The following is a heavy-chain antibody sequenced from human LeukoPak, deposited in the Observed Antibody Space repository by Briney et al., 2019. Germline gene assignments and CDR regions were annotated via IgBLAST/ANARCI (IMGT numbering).Heavy chain of an antibody. CDR2: IKQDGSEK. D-gene: IGHD6-13*01. V-gene: IGHV3-7*04. CDR3: ARGSIAAAGTGDY. J-gene: IGHJ4*02. CDR1: GFTFSSCW. Sequence: GGSLGLSCAASGFTFSSCWMSWVRQAPGKGLEWVANIKQDGSEKYYVDSVKGRFTISRDNAKNSLYLQMNSLRAEDTAIYYCARGSIAAAGTGDYWGQGTLVTVSS.